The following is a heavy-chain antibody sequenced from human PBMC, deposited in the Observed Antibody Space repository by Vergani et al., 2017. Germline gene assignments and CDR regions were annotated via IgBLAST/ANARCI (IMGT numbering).Heavy chain of an antibody. V-gene: IGHV4-30-4*01. CDR3: AREIAAAGFSYYYYYMDV. CDR1: GGSISSGDYY. J-gene: IGHJ6*03. D-gene: IGHD6-13*01. CDR2: IYYSGST. Sequence: QVQLQESGPGLVKPSQTLSLTCTVSGGSISSGDYYWSWIRQPPGKGLEWIGYIYYSGSTYYNPSLKSRVTISVDTSKNQFSLKLSSVTAADTAVYYCAREIAAAGFSYYYYYMDVWGKGTTVTVSS.